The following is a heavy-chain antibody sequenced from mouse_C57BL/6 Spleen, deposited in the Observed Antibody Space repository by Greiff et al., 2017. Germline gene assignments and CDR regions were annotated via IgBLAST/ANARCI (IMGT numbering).Heavy chain of an antibody. CDR1: GYTFTSYW. J-gene: IGHJ2*01. V-gene: IGHV1-5*01. D-gene: IGHD1-1*01. Sequence: EVQLQQSGTVLARPGASVKMSCKTSGYTFTSYWMHWVKQRPGPGLEWIGAIYPGNSDTSYNQKFKGKAKLTAVTSASTAYMELSSLTNEDSAVYYCTRDDYGSSPYYFDYWGQGTTLTVSS. CDR2: IYPGNSDT. CDR3: TRDDYGSSPYYFDY.